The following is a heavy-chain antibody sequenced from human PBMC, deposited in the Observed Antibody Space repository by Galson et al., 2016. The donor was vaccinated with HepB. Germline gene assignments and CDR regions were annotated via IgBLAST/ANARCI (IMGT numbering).Heavy chain of an antibody. CDR1: GFTFSRCG. D-gene: IGHD6-19*01. CDR2: IWYDGRNT. J-gene: IGHJ4*02. V-gene: IGHV3-33*01. CDR3: AREGAEMAVAGTGFDY. Sequence: SPRLSCAASGFTFSRCGMHWVRQAPGEGLVWRAGIWYDGRNTYYVDSVKGRFTISRDNSKNTLYLQMNRLRAADTAVYYCAREGAEMAVAGTGFDYWGQGTLVTVSS.